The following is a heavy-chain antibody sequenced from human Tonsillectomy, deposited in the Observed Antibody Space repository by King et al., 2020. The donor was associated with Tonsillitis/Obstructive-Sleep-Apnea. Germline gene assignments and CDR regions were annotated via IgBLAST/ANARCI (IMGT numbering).Heavy chain of an antibody. CDR1: GVTFSRYD. CDR3: ARGRWTMVTTGAHPWYFDL. V-gene: IGHV3-13*04. Sequence: VQLVEAGGGVVQPGGSLRRACEASGVTFSRYDRNWGGQATGKGLEWVSGMGTAGEPYYPGSVRGRFTISRENAKKSLYFKMNSLRAGDTAVYYCARGRWTMVTTGAHPWYFDLWGRGTLVTVSS. D-gene: IGHD4-17*01. J-gene: IGHJ2*01. CDR2: MGTAGEP.